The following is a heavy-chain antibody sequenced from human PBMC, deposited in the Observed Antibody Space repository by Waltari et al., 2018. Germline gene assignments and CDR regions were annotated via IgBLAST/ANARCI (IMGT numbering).Heavy chain of an antibody. J-gene: IGHJ4*02. CDR2: IYYSGRT. V-gene: IGHV4-39*07. CDR3: ATPLVRCSSLRGGMDY. CDR1: GGSISCSSYY. Sequence: QLQLQESGPALVKPLETLSLTCPVSGGSISCSSYYCGWICQRPGKGLEWIGSIYYSGRTNYNPSLKSRVTISVDTSKNQFSLKLSSVTAADTAVYYCATPLVRCSSLRGGMDYWGQGTLVTVSS. D-gene: IGHD6-13*01.